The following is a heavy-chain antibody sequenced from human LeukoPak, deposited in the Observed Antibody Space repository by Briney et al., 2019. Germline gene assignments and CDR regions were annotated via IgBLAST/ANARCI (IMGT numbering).Heavy chain of an antibody. Sequence: GGSLRLSCAASGFSFRTYCMHWVRQAPGKGLERVAVISYDGSEKSYADSVRCRFTISRDNSKNTLYLQMNSLRVEDTGFYYCAKDQEYQLLYLWDYWGQGAPVTVSS. CDR2: ISYDGSEK. J-gene: IGHJ4*02. D-gene: IGHD2-2*02. V-gene: IGHV3-30*18. CDR1: GFSFRTYC. CDR3: AKDQEYQLLYLWDY.